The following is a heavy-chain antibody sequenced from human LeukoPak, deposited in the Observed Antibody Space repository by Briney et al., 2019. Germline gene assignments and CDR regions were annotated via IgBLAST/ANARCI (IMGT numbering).Heavy chain of an antibody. D-gene: IGHD2-8*02. Sequence: GGSLRLSCSGSGFTFGGYAVSWFRQVPGKGLEWVGFIRSKDFGGTTEFAATVKGRFSISRDDSKGIAYLQMNSLKSEDTAVYFCSKISTWSRGFDFWGQGTLVTVSS. CDR2: IRSKDFGGTT. CDR1: GFTFGGYA. J-gene: IGHJ4*02. CDR3: SKISTWSRGFDF. V-gene: IGHV3-49*03.